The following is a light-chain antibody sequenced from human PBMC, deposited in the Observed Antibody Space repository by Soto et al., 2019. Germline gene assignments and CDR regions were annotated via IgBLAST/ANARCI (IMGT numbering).Light chain of an antibody. V-gene: IGLV2-23*01. J-gene: IGLJ1*01. CDR3: CSYAGSDRV. CDR2: EGS. CDR1: SSDVGSYNL. Sequence: QSALTQPASVSGSPGQSITISCTGTSSDVGSYNLVSWYQQHPGKAPKLMIYEGSKRPSGVSNRFSGSQSGNTASLTISGLQAEVGADYFCCSYAGSDRVFGTGTKLTVL.